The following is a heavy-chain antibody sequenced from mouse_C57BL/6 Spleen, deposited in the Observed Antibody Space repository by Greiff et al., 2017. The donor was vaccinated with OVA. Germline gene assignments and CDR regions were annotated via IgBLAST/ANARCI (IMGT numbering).Heavy chain of an antibody. CDR2: IRNKANGYTT. D-gene: IGHD1-1*01. CDR3: ERPHYYGSSYGLAY. Sequence: EVKPVESGGGLVQPGGSLSLSCAASGFTFTDYYMSWVRQPPGKALEWLGFIRNKANGYTTEYSASVKGRFTISRDNSQSILYLQMNALRAEDSATYYCERPHYYGSSYGLAYWGQGTLVTVSA. V-gene: IGHV7-3*01. J-gene: IGHJ3*01. CDR1: GFTFTDYY.